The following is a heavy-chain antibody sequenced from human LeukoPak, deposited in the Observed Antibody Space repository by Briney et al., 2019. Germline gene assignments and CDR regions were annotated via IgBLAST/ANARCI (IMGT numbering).Heavy chain of an antibody. CDR1: GGSINTANYY. CDR3: ARQRADYYYYYVDV. V-gene: IGHV4-39*01. Sequence: SETLSLTCTVSGGSINTANYYWGRHRPPPGKGLKWIGSIYYSETTYDNPSLKSRVTISIETSKNQFSLRLSSVTASDTAVYYCARQRADYYYYYVDVWGEGTTVAVS. CDR2: IYYSETT. J-gene: IGHJ6*03.